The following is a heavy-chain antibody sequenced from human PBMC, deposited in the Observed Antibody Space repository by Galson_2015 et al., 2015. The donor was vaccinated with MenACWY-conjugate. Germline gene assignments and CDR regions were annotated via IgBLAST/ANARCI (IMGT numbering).Heavy chain of an antibody. V-gene: IGHV3-15*01. J-gene: IGHJ6*03. Sequence: SLRLSCAGSAFTFSNAYMSWVRQAPGKGLEWVGRIKSQTEGGKTDYAAPVKGRFTISRDDSKHTLYLQMNSLKIEDTAVYYCTTHKPDSWGGLLFHFYMDVWGKGTTVTVSS. CDR2: IKSQTEGGKT. CDR1: AFTFSNAY. CDR3: TTHKPDSWGGLLFHFYMDV. D-gene: IGHD2-21*01.